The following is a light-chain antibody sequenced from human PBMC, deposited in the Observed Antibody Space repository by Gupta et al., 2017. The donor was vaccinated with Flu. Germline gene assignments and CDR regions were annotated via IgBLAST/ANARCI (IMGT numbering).Light chain of an antibody. Sequence: TFNIASNPVAWYQQLPGTAPKLRVYSTTQRSSGVSDRFSGSKSGPSASLAITGLQSEDEGHYYCAVWDNSLNGVVFGGGTELTVL. CDR3: AVWDNSLNGVV. CDR2: STT. J-gene: IGLJ2*01. V-gene: IGLV1-44*01. CDR1: TFNIASNP.